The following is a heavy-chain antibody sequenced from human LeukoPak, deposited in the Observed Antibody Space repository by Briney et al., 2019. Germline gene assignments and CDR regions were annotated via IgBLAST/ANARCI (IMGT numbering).Heavy chain of an antibody. Sequence: ASVKVSCKASGYTFTSYGISRVRQAPGQGLEWMGWISAYNGNTNYAQKLQGRVTMTTDTSTSTAYMELRSLRSDDTAVYYCARVYSFLNWFDPWGQGTLVTVSS. CDR2: ISAYNGNT. CDR3: ARVYSFLNWFDP. CDR1: GYTFTSYG. V-gene: IGHV1-18*01. D-gene: IGHD5/OR15-5a*01. J-gene: IGHJ5*02.